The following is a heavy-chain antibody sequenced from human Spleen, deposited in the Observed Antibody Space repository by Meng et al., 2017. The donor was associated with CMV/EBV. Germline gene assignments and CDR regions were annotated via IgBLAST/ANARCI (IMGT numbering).Heavy chain of an antibody. CDR3: ARVLMDIVVVPAAARFDP. D-gene: IGHD2-2*03. CDR2: FYFSETT. CDR1: GFSFSSYG. J-gene: IGHJ5*02. Sequence: GSLRLSCAASGFSFSSYGMSWIRQPPGKGLEWIGYFYFSETTSYNPSLKSRVTISVDTSKNQFSLKLSSVTAADTAVYYCARVLMDIVVVPAAARFDPWGQGTLVTVSS. V-gene: IGHV4-59*01.